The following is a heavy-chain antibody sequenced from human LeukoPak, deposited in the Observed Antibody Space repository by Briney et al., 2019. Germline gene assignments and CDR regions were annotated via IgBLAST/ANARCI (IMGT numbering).Heavy chain of an antibody. D-gene: IGHD3-10*01. J-gene: IGHJ4*02. V-gene: IGHV3-23*01. CDR1: GFIFSSYA. CDR2: ISGSDSTR. CDR3: AKELSTVRDY. Sequence: GGSLRLSCAASGFIFSSYALSWVRQAPGKGLEWVSTISGSDSTRHSADFVKGRFTISRDNSKNTLYLQMNSLRAEDRAVYYCAKELSTVRDYWGQGTLVTVSS.